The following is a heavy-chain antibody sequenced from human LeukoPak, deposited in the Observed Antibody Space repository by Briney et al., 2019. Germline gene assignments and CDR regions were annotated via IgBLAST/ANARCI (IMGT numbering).Heavy chain of an antibody. J-gene: IGHJ6*03. Sequence: ASVKVSCKASGYTFTNYDINWVRPATGQGLEWMGWMNPNSGNTDYAQKFQGTVTITRDTSINTAYMELSSLRSEDSAVYYCARGRAYSIYGASYYYYMDVWGKGTTVTVSS. CDR2: MNPNSGNT. CDR1: GYTFTNYD. V-gene: IGHV1-8*02. CDR3: ARGRAYSIYGASYYYYMDV. D-gene: IGHD4-11*01.